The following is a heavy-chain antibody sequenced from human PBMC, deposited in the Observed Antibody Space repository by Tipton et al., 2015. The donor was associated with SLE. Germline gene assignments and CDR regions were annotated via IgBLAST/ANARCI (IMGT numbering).Heavy chain of an antibody. J-gene: IGHJ4*02. D-gene: IGHD6-13*01. V-gene: IGHV3-21*01. CDR3: ARDRGIAAAYYFDY. CDR2: ISSSSRYI. CDR1: GFTFSSYS. Sequence: SLRLSCAASGFTFSSYSMNWVRQAPGKGLEWVSSISSSSRYIYYADSVKGRFTISRDNAKNSLYLQMNSLRAEDTAVYYCARDRGIAAAYYFDYWGQGTLVTVSS.